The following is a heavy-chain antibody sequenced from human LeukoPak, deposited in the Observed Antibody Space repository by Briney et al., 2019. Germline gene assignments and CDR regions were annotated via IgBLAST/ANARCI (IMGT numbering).Heavy chain of an antibody. D-gene: IGHD6-19*01. V-gene: IGHV1-3*01. J-gene: IGHJ1*01. CDR2: INAGNGNT. CDR3: ARGLYSSGWAEYFQH. Sequence: ASVKVSCKASGYTFTSYAMHWVRQAPGQRLEWMGWINAGNGNTKYSQKFQGRVTITRDTSASTAYMKLSSLRSEDTAVYYCARGLYSSGWAEYFQHWGQGTLVTVSS. CDR1: GYTFTSYA.